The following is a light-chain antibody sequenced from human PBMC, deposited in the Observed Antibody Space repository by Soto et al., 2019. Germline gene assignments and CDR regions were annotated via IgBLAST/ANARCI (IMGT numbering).Light chain of an antibody. CDR3: QQYHSYWT. CDR2: DAS. Sequence: DFQMTQSPSTLSASVGDRVTITCRASQNIRSRLAWFQQKPGKAPKLLIYDASSLESWVPQRFSGSGSGTEFTLTISCLQTDEFSTYYCQQYHSYWTFGQGTKVE. V-gene: IGKV1-5*01. CDR1: QNIRSR. J-gene: IGKJ1*01.